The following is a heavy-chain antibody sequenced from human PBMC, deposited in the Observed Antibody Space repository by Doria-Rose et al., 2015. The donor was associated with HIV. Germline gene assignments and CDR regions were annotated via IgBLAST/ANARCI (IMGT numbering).Heavy chain of an antibody. D-gene: IGHD6-13*01. CDR1: GVSLSSPGMG. J-gene: IGHJ4*02. Sequence: ESGPVLVKPTETLTLTCTVSGVSLSSPGMGVSWIRQPPGKALEWLANIFRDDERSYNTSLKSSLTISRGTSKSQVVLTMTDMDPVDTATYYCARIKSSRWYHKYYFDFWGQGTLVIVSA. V-gene: IGHV2-26*01. CDR2: IFRDDER. CDR3: ARIKSSRWYHKYYFDF.